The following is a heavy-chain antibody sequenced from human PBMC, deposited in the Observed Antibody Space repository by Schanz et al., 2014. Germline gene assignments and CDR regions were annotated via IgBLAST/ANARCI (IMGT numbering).Heavy chain of an antibody. D-gene: IGHD3-10*01. CDR3: GRDEGEVVRGVIEGVNHDYYGMDV. V-gene: IGHV1-46*03. CDR2: INHSGGST. J-gene: IGHJ6*02. CDR1: GYTFTSYS. Sequence: QVQLVQSGAEVKKPGASVKVSCKVSGYTFTSYSMHWVRQAPGQGLEWMGIINHSGGSTNNAQKFQGRLTMTRDTSTSTVYMEVSSLRSEDTAVYCCGRDEGEVVRGVIEGVNHDYYGMDVWGQGTTVTVSS.